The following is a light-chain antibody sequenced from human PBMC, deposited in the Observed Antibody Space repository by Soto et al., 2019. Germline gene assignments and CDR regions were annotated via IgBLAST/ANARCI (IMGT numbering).Light chain of an antibody. CDR3: SSYTNINTRACV. CDR1: SGDIGSYNR. Sequence: QSALTQPASVSGSPGQSITISSTGTSGDIGSYNRVSWYQQHPGKAPKLIIYEVTDRPSGVSNRFSGSKSGNTASLTISGLQAEDEAEYYCSSYTNINTRACVFGPGNKVTVL. V-gene: IGLV2-14*01. J-gene: IGLJ1*01. CDR2: EVT.